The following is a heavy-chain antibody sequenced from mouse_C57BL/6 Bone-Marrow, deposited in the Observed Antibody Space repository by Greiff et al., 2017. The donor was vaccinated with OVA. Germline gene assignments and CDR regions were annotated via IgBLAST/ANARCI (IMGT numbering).Heavy chain of an antibody. CDR1: GYSITSGYY. CDR3: ARAPLVDY. CDR2: ISYDGSN. J-gene: IGHJ4*01. V-gene: IGHV3-6*01. Sequence: VQLKQSGPGLVKPSQSLSLTCSVTGYSITSGYYWNWLRQFPGNKLEWLGYISYDGSNNYNPSLKNRISITRDTSKNQCFLKLNSVTTEDTATYYCARAPLVDYWGQGTSVTVSS.